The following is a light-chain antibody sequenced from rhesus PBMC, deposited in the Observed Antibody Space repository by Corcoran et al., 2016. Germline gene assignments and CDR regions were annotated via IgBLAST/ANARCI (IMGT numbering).Light chain of an antibody. CDR2: YVS. Sequence: DIQMTQSPSSLSASVGDKVTITCHASQGISSWLAWYQQNPGKAPKTLIYYVSILQSGVPSRFSGSGSGTDYTLTISSLQTEDCATYYCQQYDDLPYSFGQGTKVEI. V-gene: IGKV1-19*01. J-gene: IGKJ2*01. CDR3: QQYDDLPYS. CDR1: QGISSW.